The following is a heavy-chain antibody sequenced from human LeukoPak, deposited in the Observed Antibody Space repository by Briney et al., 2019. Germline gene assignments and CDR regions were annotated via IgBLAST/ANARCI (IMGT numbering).Heavy chain of an antibody. CDR3: ANFGCSSTSCLDY. Sequence: GGSLRLSCAASGFTFSSYSMNWVRQAPGKGLEWVSYISSSTNTIYYADSVKGRFTSSRDNAKNSLYLQMNSLRAEDTAVYYCANFGCSSTSCLDYWGQGTLVTVSS. V-gene: IGHV3-48*01. J-gene: IGHJ4*02. CDR2: ISSSTNTI. CDR1: GFTFSSYS. D-gene: IGHD2-2*01.